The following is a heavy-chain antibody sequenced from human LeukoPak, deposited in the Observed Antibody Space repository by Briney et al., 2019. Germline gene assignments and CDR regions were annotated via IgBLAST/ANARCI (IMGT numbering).Heavy chain of an antibody. V-gene: IGHV3-23*01. Sequence: GGSLRLPCAASGFTFSSYAMSWVRQAPGKGLEWVSAISGSGGSTYYADSVKGRFTISRDNSKNTLYLQMNSLRAEDTAVYYCAKTGYSSSWSRPYYYYYYMDVWGKGTTVTVSS. D-gene: IGHD6-13*01. CDR3: AKTGYSSSWSRPYYYYYYMDV. CDR1: GFTFSSYA. J-gene: IGHJ6*03. CDR2: ISGSGGST.